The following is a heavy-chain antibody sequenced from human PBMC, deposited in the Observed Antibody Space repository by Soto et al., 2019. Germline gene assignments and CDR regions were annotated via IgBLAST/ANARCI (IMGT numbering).Heavy chain of an antibody. J-gene: IGHJ6*02. CDR2: IDPSDSYT. CDR1: GYRFTSYW. D-gene: IGHD5-18*01. V-gene: IGHV5-10-1*01. CDR3: ARTSMQSRGYSYGHGGMDV. Sequence: GESLKISCKGFGYRFTSYWIGGVRQMPGKGLEWMGRIDPSDSYTNYSPSFQGHVTISADKSSSTAYLQWSSLKASDTAMYYCARTSMQSRGYSYGHGGMDVWGQGTTGTVSS.